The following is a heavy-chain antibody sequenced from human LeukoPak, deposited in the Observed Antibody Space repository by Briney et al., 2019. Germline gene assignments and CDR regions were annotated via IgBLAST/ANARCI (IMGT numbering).Heavy chain of an antibody. CDR3: ARQAEYYDSSGYLKLDPFDY. D-gene: IGHD3-22*01. CDR2: IYYSGST. J-gene: IGHJ4*02. Sequence: SETLSLTCPVSGGSIGRSSYYWGWIRQPPGKGLEWIGSIYYSGSTYYNPSLKSRVTISVDTSKNQFSLKLRSVTAADTAVYYCARQAEYYDSSGYLKLDPFDYWGQGTLVTVSS. CDR1: GGSIGRSSYY. V-gene: IGHV4-39*01.